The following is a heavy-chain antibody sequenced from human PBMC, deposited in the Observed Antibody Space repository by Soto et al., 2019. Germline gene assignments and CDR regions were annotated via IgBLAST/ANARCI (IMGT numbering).Heavy chain of an antibody. CDR1: GGSFSGYY. V-gene: IGHV4-34*01. Sequence: ETLSLTCAVYGGSFSGYYWSWIRQPPGKGLEWIGEINHSGSTNYNPSLKSRVTISVDTSKNQFSLKLSSVTAADTAVYYCARAPPLYYDFWSGNYYYYMDVWGKGTTVTVSS. J-gene: IGHJ6*03. CDR2: INHSGST. CDR3: ARAPPLYYDFWSGNYYYYMDV. D-gene: IGHD3-3*01.